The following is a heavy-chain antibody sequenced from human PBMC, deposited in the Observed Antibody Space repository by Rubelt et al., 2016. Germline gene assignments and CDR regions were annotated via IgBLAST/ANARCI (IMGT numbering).Heavy chain of an antibody. Sequence: QLQLQESGPGLVKPSETLSLTCTVSGGSISDNYYYWGWIRQPPGKELEWIGSISYIGNTYYKPSLKSRVTMSQDTSKNHLSLKLTSVTAADMAVDYWARHYGDCDTIGCHYFFDHWGQGTLVTVSS. D-gene: IGHD2-2*03. J-gene: IGHJ4*02. CDR2: ISYIGNT. V-gene: IGHV4-39*01. CDR3: ARHYGDCDTIGCHYFFDH. CDR1: GGSISDNYYY.